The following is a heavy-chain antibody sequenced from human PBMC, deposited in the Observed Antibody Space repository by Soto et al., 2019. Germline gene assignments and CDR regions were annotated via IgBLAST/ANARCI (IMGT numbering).Heavy chain of an antibody. Sequence: SETLSLTCTVSGGSISSGGYYWSWIRQHPGKGLVWIGYIYYSGSTYYNPSLKSRVTISVDTSKNQFSLKLSSVTAADTAVYYCARDRQVVAAPYYYYGMDVWGQGTTVTVSS. D-gene: IGHD2-15*01. CDR3: ARDRQVVAAPYYYYGMDV. CDR1: GGSISSGGYY. CDR2: IYYSGST. V-gene: IGHV4-31*03. J-gene: IGHJ6*02.